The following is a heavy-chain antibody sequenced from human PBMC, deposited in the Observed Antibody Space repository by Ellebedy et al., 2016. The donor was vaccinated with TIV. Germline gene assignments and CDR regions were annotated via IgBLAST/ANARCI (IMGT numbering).Heavy chain of an antibody. J-gene: IGHJ6*02. V-gene: IGHV1-46*01. Sequence: ASVKVSXKASRYTFSTYYMHWVRQAPGQGLEWMGIINPTGGSTSYAQKFQGRVTMTKDTSTSTVYMELSSLRSEDTAVYFCASRSRSGLVAVGNDYYAMDVWGQGTTATVSS. CDR2: INPTGGST. CDR1: RYTFSTYY. CDR3: ASRSRSGLVAVGNDYYAMDV. D-gene: IGHD6-19*01.